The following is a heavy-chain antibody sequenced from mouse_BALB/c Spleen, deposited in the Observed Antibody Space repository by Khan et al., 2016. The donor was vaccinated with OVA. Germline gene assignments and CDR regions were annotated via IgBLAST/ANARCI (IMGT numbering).Heavy chain of an antibody. D-gene: IGHD1-1*01. CDR3: ARVYGGDFDY. J-gene: IGHJ2*01. Sequence: EVQLQESGPGLVKPSQSLSLTCTVTGYSITSDYAWNWIRQFPGNKLEWMGFISYSGNTKYNPSLKSRFSITRDTSKNQFFLHLTSVTIEDTATYYCARVYGGDFDYWGQGTTLTVSS. CDR1: GYSITSDYA. V-gene: IGHV3-2*02. CDR2: ISYSGNT.